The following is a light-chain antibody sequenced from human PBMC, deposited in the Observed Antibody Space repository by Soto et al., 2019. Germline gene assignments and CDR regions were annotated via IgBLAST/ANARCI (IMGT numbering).Light chain of an antibody. Sequence: IVMTQSPRTLSLSPGERATLSCRASQSVSSSYLAWYQQKPGQAPRLLIYGASSRATGIPDRFSGSGSGTDFTLTISRLEPEDFAVYYCQQYGSSPPAFTFGPDTKGGIK. J-gene: IGKJ3*01. CDR3: QQYGSSPPAFT. CDR1: QSVSSSY. V-gene: IGKV3-20*01. CDR2: GAS.